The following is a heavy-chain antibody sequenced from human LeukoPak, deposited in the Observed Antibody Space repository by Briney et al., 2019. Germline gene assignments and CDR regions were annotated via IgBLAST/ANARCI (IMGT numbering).Heavy chain of an antibody. CDR3: VRDTEDFDY. CDR2: INPSGGST. Sequence: ASVKVSCKASGYTFTSYYIHWVRQAPGQGLEWMGIINPSGGSTTYAQKFQGRVTMTRDTSTSTVYMELSSLRSEDTAVYYCVRDTEDFDYWGQGTLVTVSS. V-gene: IGHV1-46*01. CDR1: GYTFTSYY. J-gene: IGHJ4*02.